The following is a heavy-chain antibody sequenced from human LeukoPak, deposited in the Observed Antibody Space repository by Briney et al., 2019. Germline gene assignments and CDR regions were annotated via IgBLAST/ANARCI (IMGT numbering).Heavy chain of an antibody. Sequence: SETLSLTCTVSGASISNYYWSWIRQPPGKGLEWIGEINHSGSTNYNPSLKSRVTISVDTSKNQFSLKLSSVTAADTAVYYCARHGTVLLWFGEPNWFDPWGQGTLVTVSS. V-gene: IGHV4-34*01. CDR2: INHSGST. CDR3: ARHGTVLLWFGEPNWFDP. CDR1: GASISNYY. D-gene: IGHD3-10*01. J-gene: IGHJ5*02.